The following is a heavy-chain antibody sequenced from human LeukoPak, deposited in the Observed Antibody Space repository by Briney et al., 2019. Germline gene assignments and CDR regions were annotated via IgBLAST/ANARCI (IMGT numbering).Heavy chain of an antibody. CDR1: GFTFSSYE. CDR3: AKGSRFDSSGWYGGVGGFDI. J-gene: IGHJ3*02. D-gene: IGHD6-13*01. V-gene: IGHV3-48*03. CDR2: ISSSGSTI. Sequence: GGSLRLSCAASGFTFSSYEMNWVRQAPGKGLEWVSYISSSGSTIYYADSVKGRFTISRDNSKNTLHLQMNSLRAEDTAVYYCAKGSRFDSSGWYGGVGGFDIWGQGTMVTVSS.